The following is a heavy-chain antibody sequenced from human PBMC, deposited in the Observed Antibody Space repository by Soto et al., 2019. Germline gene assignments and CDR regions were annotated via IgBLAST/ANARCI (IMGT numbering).Heavy chain of an antibody. D-gene: IGHD3-10*01. CDR3: ARLRDSMVRGVTRRVAAFDI. V-gene: IGHV5-51*01. CDR2: IYPGDSDT. J-gene: IGHJ3*02. CDR1: GYSFTIYW. Sequence: HGESLKISCKGSGYSFTIYWIGWVRQMPGKGLEWMGIIYPGDSDTRYSPSFQGQVTISADKSISTACLQWSSLKASDTAMYYCARLRDSMVRGVTRRVAAFDIGGQGTMVSVSS.